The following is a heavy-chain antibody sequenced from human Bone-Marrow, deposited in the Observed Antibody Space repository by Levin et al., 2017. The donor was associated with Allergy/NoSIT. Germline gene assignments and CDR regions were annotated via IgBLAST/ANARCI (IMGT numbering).Heavy chain of an antibody. J-gene: IGHJ6*02. CDR1: GGSISSYY. CDR3: ARSGSSSSYYYYGMDV. Sequence: SETLSLTCTVSGGSISSYYWSWIRQPAGKGLEWIGRIYTSGSTNYNPSLKSRVTMSVDTSKNQFSLKLSSVTAADTAVYYCARSGSSSSYYYYGMDVWGQGTTVTVSS. CDR2: IYTSGST. V-gene: IGHV4-4*07. D-gene: IGHD6-6*01.